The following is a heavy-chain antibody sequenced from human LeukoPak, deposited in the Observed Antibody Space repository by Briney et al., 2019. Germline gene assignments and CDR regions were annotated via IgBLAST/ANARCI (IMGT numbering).Heavy chain of an antibody. J-gene: IGHJ4*02. CDR2: IYHTGST. CDR3: ATRYSVWPK. D-gene: IGHD5/OR15-5a*01. CDR1: GGSISGSNW. V-gene: IGHV4-4*02. Sequence: SETLSLTCAVSGGSISGSNWCWWSWVRQPPGKGLEWIGEIYHTGSTNYNPPLKSRVTISLDKSKNQFSLTLTSVTAADTAMYYCATRYSVWPKWGPGTLVTVSS.